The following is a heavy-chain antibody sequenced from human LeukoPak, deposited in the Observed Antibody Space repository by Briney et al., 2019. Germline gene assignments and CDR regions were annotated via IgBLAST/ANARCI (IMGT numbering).Heavy chain of an antibody. CDR2: IFYSGTT. D-gene: IGHD5-18*01. J-gene: IGHJ5*02. CDR3: ARGTGVVPLAT. CDR1: GFTFSSYW. V-gene: IGHV4-59*01. Sequence: GSLRLSCAASGFTFSSYWMSWIRQPPGKGLEWIGYIFYSGTTKYDPSLKSRVTISVDRSRNLFSLKVRSVTAADTAVYFCARGTGVVPLATWGQGILVSVSS.